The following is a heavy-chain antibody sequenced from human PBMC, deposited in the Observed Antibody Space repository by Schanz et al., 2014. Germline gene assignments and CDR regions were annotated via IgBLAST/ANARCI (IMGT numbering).Heavy chain of an antibody. CDR1: GGTFMRYI. CDR2: ITPNLAIA. V-gene: IGHV1-69*09. J-gene: IGHJ3*02. Sequence: QVQLVQSGAEVKKPGASVRVSCKASGGTFMRYIISWVRQAPGQGLEWMGRITPNLAIADYAQKFQGRITITADTATSTVYMELSSLRSEDTALYYCARVFSGYDLSAFDIWGQGTMVTVSS. D-gene: IGHD5-12*01. CDR3: ARVFSGYDLSAFDI.